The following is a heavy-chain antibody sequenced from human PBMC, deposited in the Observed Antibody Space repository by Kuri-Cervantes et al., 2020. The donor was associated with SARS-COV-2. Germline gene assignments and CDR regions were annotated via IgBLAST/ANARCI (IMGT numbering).Heavy chain of an antibody. CDR2: IYYSGST. V-gene: IGHV4-34*01. J-gene: IGHJ3*02. Sequence: GSLRLSCAFYGESFSGYYWNWIRQPPGKGLEWIGSIYYSGSTYYNPSLKSRVTISVDTSKNQFSLKLSSVTAADTAVYYCASGITDAFDIWGQGTMVTVSS. CDR1: GESFSGYY. CDR3: ASGITDAFDI.